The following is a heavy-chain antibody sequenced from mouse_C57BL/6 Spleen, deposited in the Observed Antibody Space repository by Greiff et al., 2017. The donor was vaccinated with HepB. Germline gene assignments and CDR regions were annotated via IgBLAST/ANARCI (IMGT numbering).Heavy chain of an antibody. D-gene: IGHD1-1*01. CDR3: ARGGGSSYGFDY. CDR1: GYAFSSSW. CDR2: IYPGDGDT. V-gene: IGHV1-82*01. Sequence: QVQLQQSGPELVKPGASVKISCKASGYAFSSSWMNWVKQRPGKGLEWIGRIYPGDGDTNYNGKFKGKATLTADKSSSTAYMQLSSLTSEDSAVYFCARGGGSSYGFDYWGQGTTLTVSS. J-gene: IGHJ2*01.